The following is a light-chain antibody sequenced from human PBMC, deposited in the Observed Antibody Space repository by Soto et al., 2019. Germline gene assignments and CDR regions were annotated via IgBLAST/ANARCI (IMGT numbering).Light chain of an antibody. J-gene: IGKJ1*01. V-gene: IGKV1-5*03. Sequence: DIQITQSPSTLSASVGDRVTITCRANQSISSWLAWYQRRPGKAPRLLISKASSLESGVPSRFSGGGFGTEFTLTISSLQPDDFATYYCQQYYSRVTFGQGTTVEIK. CDR2: KAS. CDR3: QQYYSRVT. CDR1: QSISSW.